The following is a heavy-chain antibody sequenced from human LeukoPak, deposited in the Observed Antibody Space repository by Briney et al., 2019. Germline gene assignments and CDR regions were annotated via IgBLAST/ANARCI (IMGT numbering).Heavy chain of an antibody. Sequence: SETLSLTCTVSGGSISSYYWSWIRQPPGKGLEWIGYLYYSGSTNYNPSLKSRVTISVDTSKNQFSLKLSSVTAADTAVYYCASLPQLSRDGYIADSFDIWGQGTMVTVSS. CDR3: ASLPQLSRDGYIADSFDI. CDR2: LYYSGST. CDR1: GGSISSYY. V-gene: IGHV4-59*01. J-gene: IGHJ3*02. D-gene: IGHD5-24*01.